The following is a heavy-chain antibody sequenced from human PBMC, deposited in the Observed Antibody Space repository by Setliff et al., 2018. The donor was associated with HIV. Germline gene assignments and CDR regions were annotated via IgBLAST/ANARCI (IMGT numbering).Heavy chain of an antibody. CDR2: ISYDGSNK. D-gene: IGHD6-13*01. V-gene: IGHV3-30*04. Sequence: PGGSLRLSCAASGFTFSNYAMNWVRQAPGKGLGWVAGISYDGSNKYYTDSVKGRFTISRDNSKNTLYLQMNSLRAEDSAVYYCAREVAADGTYFDYWGQGALVTVSS. CDR1: GFTFSNYA. J-gene: IGHJ4*01. CDR3: AREVAADGTYFDY.